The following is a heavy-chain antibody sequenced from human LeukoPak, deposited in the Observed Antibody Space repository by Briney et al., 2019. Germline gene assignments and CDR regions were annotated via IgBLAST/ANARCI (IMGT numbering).Heavy chain of an antibody. CDR1: GFTFSSYW. D-gene: IGHD5-24*01. V-gene: IGHV3-74*01. CDR2: INSDGSST. CDR3: ARDHGDGYNYVFDP. Sequence: PGGSLRLSCAASGFTFSSYWMHWVRQAPGKGLVWVSRINSDGSSTSFADSVKGRSTISRDNAKNTLYLQMNSLRAEDTAVYYCARDHGDGYNYVFDPWGQGTLVTVSS. J-gene: IGHJ5*02.